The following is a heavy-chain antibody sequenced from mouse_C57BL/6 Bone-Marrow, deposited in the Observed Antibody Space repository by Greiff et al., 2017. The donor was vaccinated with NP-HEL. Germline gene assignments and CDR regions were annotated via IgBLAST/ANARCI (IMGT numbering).Heavy chain of an antibody. J-gene: IGHJ3*01. CDR3: ARPDYYYSSWFAY. D-gene: IGHD1-1*01. Sequence: CAASGVDFSRYWMSWVRRAPGKGLEWIGEINPDSSTINYAPSLKDKFIISRDNAKNTLYLQMSKVRSEDTALYYCARPDYYYSSWFAYWGQGTLVTVSA. CDR1: GVDFSRYW. V-gene: IGHV4-1*01. CDR2: INPDSSTI.